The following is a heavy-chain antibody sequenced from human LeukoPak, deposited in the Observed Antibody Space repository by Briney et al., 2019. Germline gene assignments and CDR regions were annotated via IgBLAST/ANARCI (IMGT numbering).Heavy chain of an antibody. CDR3: ARFPCSGASCYFGIRAFDV. CDR2: INHSGST. V-gene: IGHV4-34*01. J-gene: IGHJ3*01. Sequence: PSETLSLTCAIYGGSFSGYYWNWIRQSPGKGLEWIGEINHSGSTNYNPSLKSRVTISVDTSKNQFSLKLSSMTAADTAVYYCARFPCSGASCYFGIRAFDVWGQGTMVTVSS. D-gene: IGHD2-15*01. CDR1: GGSFSGYY.